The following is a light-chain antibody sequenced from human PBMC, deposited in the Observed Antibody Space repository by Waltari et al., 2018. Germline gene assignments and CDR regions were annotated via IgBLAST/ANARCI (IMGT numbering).Light chain of an antibody. CDR1: QDISGY. J-gene: IGKJ2*01. CDR2: DVS. CDR3: QRYDNLPTFS. V-gene: IGKV1-33*01. Sequence: DIQMTQSPSSLSASVGDRVTITCQASQDISGYLNWYHQKPGKAPKLLISDVSTLETGVPSRFSGSASRTQSTLTISSLQPEDIGTYFCQRYDNLPTFSFGPGTTLEI.